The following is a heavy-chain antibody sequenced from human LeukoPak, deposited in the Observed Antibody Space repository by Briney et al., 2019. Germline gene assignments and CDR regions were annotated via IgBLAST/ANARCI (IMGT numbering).Heavy chain of an antibody. V-gene: IGHV4-4*07. J-gene: IGHJ5*02. Sequence: PSETLSLTCTVSGGSISSYHWSWIRQPAGKGLEWIGRIYTSGSTNYNPSLKSRVTMSVDTSKNQFSLKLSSVTAADTAVYYCASGPADYQNWFDPWGQGTLVTVSS. D-gene: IGHD2-2*01. CDR1: GGSISSYH. CDR3: ASGPADYQNWFDP. CDR2: IYTSGST.